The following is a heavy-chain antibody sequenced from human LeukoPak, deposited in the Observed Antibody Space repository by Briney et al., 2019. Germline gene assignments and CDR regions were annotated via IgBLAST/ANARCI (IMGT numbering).Heavy chain of an antibody. V-gene: IGHV3-30*03. CDR2: ISYDGSEK. Sequence: PGGSLRLSCAASGFTLSHFGMHWVRQAPGKGLEWVAFISYDGSEKYYADSVKGRFTISRDNAKNSLYLQMNSLRDEDTAVYYCARLSIAVEDYWGQGTLVTVSS. J-gene: IGHJ4*02. CDR3: ARLSIAVEDY. CDR1: GFTLSHFG. D-gene: IGHD6-6*01.